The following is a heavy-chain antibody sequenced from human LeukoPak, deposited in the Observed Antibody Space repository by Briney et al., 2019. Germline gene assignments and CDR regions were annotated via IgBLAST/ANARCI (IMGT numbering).Heavy chain of an antibody. V-gene: IGHV4-59*01. CDR1: GGSISSYY. J-gene: IGHJ4*02. D-gene: IGHD3-10*01. Sequence: SETLSLTCTVSGGSISSYYWSWIRQPPGKGLEWIGYIFYSGSTNCNPSLKSRVTISVDTSKNQFSLKLSSVTAADTAVYYCARGSTMVRGVIIRTKFDYWGQGTLVTVSS. CDR3: ARGSTMVRGVIIRTKFDY. CDR2: IFYSGST.